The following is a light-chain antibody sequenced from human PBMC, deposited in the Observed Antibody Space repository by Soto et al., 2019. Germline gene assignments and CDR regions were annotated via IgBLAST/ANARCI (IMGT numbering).Light chain of an antibody. J-gene: IGKJ1*01. CDR2: NAS. Sequence: DIQMTQSPSSLSASVGDRVTITCRASQSISRYLHWYQQKPGKAPNLLIYNASNLQSGVPSRFSGSGSGTDFTLTISSLQPEDFATYYCQQSYSAPWTFGQGTKVDIK. CDR1: QSISRY. CDR3: QQSYSAPWT. V-gene: IGKV1-39*01.